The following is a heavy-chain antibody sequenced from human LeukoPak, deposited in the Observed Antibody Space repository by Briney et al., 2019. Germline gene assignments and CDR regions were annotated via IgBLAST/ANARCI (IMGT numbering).Heavy chain of an antibody. J-gene: IGHJ4*02. Sequence: PGGSLRLSCAASGFTFGSHAMYWVRQAPGKGLEWVAGIFGSGGSPHYAGPVKGRFTISRDNSRNTVYLQINSLRAEDTAVYYCGKTTVGYGSGQKPAWPVDYWGQGTLVTVSS. CDR1: GFTFGSHA. V-gene: IGHV3-23*01. D-gene: IGHD6-19*01. CDR3: GKTTVGYGSGQKPAWPVDY. CDR2: IFGSGGSP.